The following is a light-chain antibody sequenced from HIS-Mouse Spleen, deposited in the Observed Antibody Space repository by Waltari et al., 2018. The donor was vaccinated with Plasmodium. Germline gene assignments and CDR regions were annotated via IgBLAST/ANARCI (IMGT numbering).Light chain of an antibody. J-gene: IGLJ3*02. CDR2: DFS. Sequence: QSALTQPRSVSGSPGQSVTISCTGTSSDVGGYNYVSWYQQHPGKAPKLMSYDFSKRPSGVPDRFSGSKSGNTASLTISGLQAEDEADYYCCSDAGSYTWVFGGGTKLTVL. CDR3: CSDAGSYTWV. V-gene: IGLV2-11*01. CDR1: SSDVGGYNY.